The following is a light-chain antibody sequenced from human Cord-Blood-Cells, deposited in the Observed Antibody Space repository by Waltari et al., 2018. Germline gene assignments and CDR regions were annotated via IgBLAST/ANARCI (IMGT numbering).Light chain of an antibody. CDR2: EVS. Sequence: QSALTQPAPGSGSPGQPITISCTGPSSDVCRYNLSICYQRPPGKAPKLMIYEVSKRPSGVSNRFSGSKSGNTASLTISGLQAEDEADYYCCSYAGSSNVVFGGGTKLTVL. V-gene: IGLV2-23*02. J-gene: IGLJ2*01. CDR1: SSDVCRYNL. CDR3: CSYAGSSNVV.